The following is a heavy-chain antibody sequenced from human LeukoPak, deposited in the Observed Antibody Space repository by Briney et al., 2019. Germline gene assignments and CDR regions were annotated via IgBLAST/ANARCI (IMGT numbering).Heavy chain of an antibody. CDR3: ARQPGLRYFDY. CDR1: GYSFTSFW. D-gene: IGHD3-16*01. J-gene: IGHJ4*02. CDR2: IYPGDSDT. V-gene: IGHV5-51*01. Sequence: GESLKISCKCSGYSFTSFWIAWVRQMPGKGLEWMGIIYPGDSDTRYSPSFQGQVTISADKSISTAYLQWSSLKASDTAMYYCARQPGLRYFDYWGQGTLVTVSS.